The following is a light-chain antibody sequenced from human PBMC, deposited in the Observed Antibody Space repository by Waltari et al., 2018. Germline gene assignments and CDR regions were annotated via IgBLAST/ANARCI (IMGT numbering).Light chain of an antibody. CDR1: QSVRSF. CDR3: QQRINWPLT. Sequence: EIVLTQSPATLSLSPGERATPSCRACQSVRSFLAWYQQKPGQAPRLRIHDTSNRATGIPVRFSGSGSGTDFTLTISSLEPEDFAVYYCQQRINWPLTFGGGTKVEIK. CDR2: DTS. V-gene: IGKV3-11*01. J-gene: IGKJ4*01.